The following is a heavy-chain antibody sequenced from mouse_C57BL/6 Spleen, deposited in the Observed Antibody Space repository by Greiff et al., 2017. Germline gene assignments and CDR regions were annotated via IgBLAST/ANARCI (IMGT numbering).Heavy chain of an antibody. V-gene: IGHV5-17*01. D-gene: IGHD1-1*01. J-gene: IGHJ4*01. CDR2: ISSGSSTI. CDR1: GFTFSDYG. CDR3: ARTYGSRGGNYAMDY. Sequence: EVKVVESGGGLVKPGGSLKLSCAASGFTFSDYGMHWVRQAPETGLEWVAYISSGSSTIYYADTVKGRFTISRGNAKNTLFRQMTRLRSEDTAMYYCARTYGSRGGNYAMDYWGQGTSVTVSS.